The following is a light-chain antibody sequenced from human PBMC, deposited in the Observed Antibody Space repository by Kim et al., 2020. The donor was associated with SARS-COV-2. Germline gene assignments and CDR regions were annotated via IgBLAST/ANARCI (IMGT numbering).Light chain of an antibody. Sequence: SPGERATLSCRASQSVSSGFLAWYQQQPAQAPRLLIYGASTRATGIPDRFSGSGSGTDFTLTISSLEPEDFAVYYCQQYARSPRTFGQGTKVDIK. CDR2: GAS. V-gene: IGKV3-20*01. CDR3: QQYARSPRT. J-gene: IGKJ1*01. CDR1: QSVSSGF.